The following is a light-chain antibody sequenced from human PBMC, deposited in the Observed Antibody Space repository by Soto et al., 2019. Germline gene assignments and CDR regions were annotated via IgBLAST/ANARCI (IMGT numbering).Light chain of an antibody. CDR2: GAS. Sequence: EIVLTQSPGTLSLSPGERATLSCRASQSVSSNYLAWYQQKPGQAPRLLIYGASSMATGIPDRFSGSGCGTDFTLTISRLEPEDFAVYYCQQYDSSPLTFGGGTKVEIK. V-gene: IGKV3-20*01. CDR3: QQYDSSPLT. CDR1: QSVSSNY. J-gene: IGKJ4*01.